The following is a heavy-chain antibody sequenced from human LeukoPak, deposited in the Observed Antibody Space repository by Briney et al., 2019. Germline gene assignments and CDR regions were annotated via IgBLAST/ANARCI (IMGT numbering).Heavy chain of an antibody. CDR1: GFTFSSYA. Sequence: GGSLRLSCAASGFTFSSYAMHWVRQAPGKGLEYVSAISSNGGSTYYANSVKGRFTISRDNSKNTLYLQMGSLRAEDMAVYYCAREGWLQLWYYFDYWGQGTLVTVSS. CDR3: AREGWLQLWYYFDY. V-gene: IGHV3-64*01. CDR2: ISSNGGST. D-gene: IGHD5-24*01. J-gene: IGHJ4*02.